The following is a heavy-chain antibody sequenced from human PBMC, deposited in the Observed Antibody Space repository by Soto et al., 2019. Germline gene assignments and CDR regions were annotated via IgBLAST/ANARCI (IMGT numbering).Heavy chain of an antibody. CDR2: IYYSGST. D-gene: IGHD2-15*01. CDR1: GGSISSGGYY. Sequence: QVQLQESGPGLVKPSQTLSLTCTVSGGSISSGGYYWSWIRQHPGKGLEWIGYIYYSGSTYYNPSYKSRVTISVDTSKNQFSLKLSSVTAADTALYYCARSIVVVVAAKLAFDIWGQGTMVTVSS. V-gene: IGHV4-31*03. CDR3: ARSIVVVVAAKLAFDI. J-gene: IGHJ3*02.